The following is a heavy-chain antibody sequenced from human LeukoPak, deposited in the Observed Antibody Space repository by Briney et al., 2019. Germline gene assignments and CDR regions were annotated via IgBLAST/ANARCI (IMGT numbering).Heavy chain of an antibody. CDR2: IRYDGSNK. D-gene: IGHD6-19*01. Sequence: GGSLRLSCAASGFTFSSYGMHWVRQAPGKGLEWVAFIRYDGSNKYYADSVKGRFTISRDNSKNTLYLQMNSLRAEDTAVYYCAKVYGSGWYSYFDYWGQGTLVTVSS. V-gene: IGHV3-30*02. CDR3: AKVYGSGWYSYFDY. J-gene: IGHJ4*02. CDR1: GFTFSSYG.